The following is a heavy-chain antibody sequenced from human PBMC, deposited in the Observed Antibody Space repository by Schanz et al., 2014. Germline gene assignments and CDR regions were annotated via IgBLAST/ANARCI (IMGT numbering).Heavy chain of an antibody. V-gene: IGHV4-4*02. CDR1: RGSIGSTNW. D-gene: IGHD2-21*01. J-gene: IGHJ3*01. CDR3: TRSTLWSYDV. CDR2: IFHSGTT. Sequence: QMQLQESGPGLVKPSGTLSLTCTISRGSIGSTNWWSWLRQSPRKGLEWIGEIFHSGTTNYNPSLESRVTISVDKSKNQFSLILSSMTAADTAVYYCTRSTLWSYDVWGRGTMVIVSS.